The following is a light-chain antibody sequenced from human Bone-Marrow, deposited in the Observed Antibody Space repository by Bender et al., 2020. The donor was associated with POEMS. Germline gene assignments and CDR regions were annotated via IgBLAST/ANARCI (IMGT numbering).Light chain of an antibody. CDR2: EVN. CDR1: SRDVGGYEY. CDR3: SSYAGTSTWV. V-gene: IGLV2-8*01. J-gene: IGLJ3*02. Sequence: QSVLTQPPSASGSPGQSVTLSCTGTSRDVGGYEYVSWYQQHPGKAPKLIIYEVNKRPSGVPDRFSGSKSGNTASLTVSGLQADDEAEYYCSSYAGTSTWVFGGGTKLTVL.